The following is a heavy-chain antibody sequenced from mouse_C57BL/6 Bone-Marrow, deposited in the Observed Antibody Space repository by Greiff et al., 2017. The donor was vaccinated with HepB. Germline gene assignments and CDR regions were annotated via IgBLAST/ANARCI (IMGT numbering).Heavy chain of an antibody. CDR1: GFTFSSYG. CDR2: ISSGGSYT. Sequence: EVKLVESGGDLVKPGGSLKLSCAASGFTFSSYGMSWVRQTPDKRLEWVATISSGGSYTYYPDSVKGRFTISRDNAKNTLYLQMSSLQSEDTAMYYCAKNYSKNYAMDDWGQGTSVTVSS. CDR3: AKNYSKNYAMDD. J-gene: IGHJ4*01. D-gene: IGHD2-5*01. V-gene: IGHV5-6*01.